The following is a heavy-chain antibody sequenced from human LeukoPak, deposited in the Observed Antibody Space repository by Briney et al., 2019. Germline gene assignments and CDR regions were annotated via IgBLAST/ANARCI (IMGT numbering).Heavy chain of an antibody. CDR3: ARDLVPAVAGTRGGFDY. Sequence: ASVKVSCKASGYTFTSYGISWVRQAPGQGLEWMGWISAYNGNTNYAQKLQGRVTMTTDTSTSTAYMELRSLRSDDTAVYYCARDLVPAVAGTRGGFDYWGQGTLVTVSS. V-gene: IGHV1-18*01. CDR1: GYTFTSYG. D-gene: IGHD6-19*01. J-gene: IGHJ4*02. CDR2: ISAYNGNT.